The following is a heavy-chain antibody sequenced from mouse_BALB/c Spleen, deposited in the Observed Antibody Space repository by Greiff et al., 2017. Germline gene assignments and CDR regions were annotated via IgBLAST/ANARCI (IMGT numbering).Heavy chain of an antibody. CDR3: AKDDGVPRGYFDY. J-gene: IGHJ2*01. CDR2: ILPGSGST. D-gene: IGHD2-3*01. Sequence: VQLQQSGAELMKPGASVKISCKATGYTFSSYWIEWVKQRPGHGLEWIGEILPGSGSTNYNEKFKGKATFTADTSSNTAYMQLSSLTSEDSAVYYCAKDDGVPRGYFDYWGQGTTLTVSS. CDR1: GYTFSSYW. V-gene: IGHV1-9*01.